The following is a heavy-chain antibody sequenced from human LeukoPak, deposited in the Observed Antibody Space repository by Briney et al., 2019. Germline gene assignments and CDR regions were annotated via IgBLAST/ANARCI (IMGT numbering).Heavy chain of an antibody. CDR2: IIPIFGTA. D-gene: IGHD3-22*01. CDR3: ARERHYDSSGYYPPDAFDI. CDR1: GGTFSSYA. Sequence: SVKVSCKASGGTFSSYAISWVRQAPEQGLEWMGGIIPIFGTANYAQKFQGRVTITADESTSTAYMELSSLRSEDTAVYYCARERHYDSSGYYPPDAFDIWGQGTMVTVSS. J-gene: IGHJ3*02. V-gene: IGHV1-69*13.